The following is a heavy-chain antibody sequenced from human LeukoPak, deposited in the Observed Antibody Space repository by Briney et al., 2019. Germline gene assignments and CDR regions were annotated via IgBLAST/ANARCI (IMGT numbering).Heavy chain of an antibody. J-gene: IGHJ3*02. Sequence: SETLSLTCTVSGNSISSGDYYWSWIRQPAGKGLEWIGRIYTSGSTTYNPSLKSRVTISGDTSENQFSLKLSSVTAADTAVYYCACLTTADAFDIWGQGTMVTVSS. V-gene: IGHV4-61*02. CDR3: ACLTTADAFDI. CDR2: IYTSGST. D-gene: IGHD3-22*01. CDR1: GNSISSGDYY.